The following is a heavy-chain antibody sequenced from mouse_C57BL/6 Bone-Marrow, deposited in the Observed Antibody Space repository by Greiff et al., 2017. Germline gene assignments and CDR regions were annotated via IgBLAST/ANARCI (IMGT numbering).Heavy chain of an antibody. D-gene: IGHD3-3*01. CDR2: INPSNGGT. Sequence: VQLQQPGTELVKPGASVKLSCKASGYTFTSYWMHWVKQRPGQGLEWIGNINPSNGGTNYNEKFKSKATLTVDKSSSTAYMQLSSLTSEDSAVYYCAREGTRDYYAMDYWGQGTSVTVSS. CDR1: GYTFTSYW. J-gene: IGHJ4*01. CDR3: AREGTRDYYAMDY. V-gene: IGHV1-53*01.